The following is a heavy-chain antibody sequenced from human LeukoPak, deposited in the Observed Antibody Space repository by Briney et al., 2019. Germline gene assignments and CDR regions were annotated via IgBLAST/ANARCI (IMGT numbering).Heavy chain of an antibody. J-gene: IGHJ6*03. CDR1: GGSISSSNW. D-gene: IGHD3-10*01. V-gene: IGHV4-4*02. CDR2: IYHSGST. CDR3: AREGTGEGILWFGEGIYYYYYYMDV. Sequence: PSETLSLTCAVSGGSISSSNWWSWVRQPPGKGLEWIGEIYHSGSTNYNPSLKSRVTISVDKSKNQFSLKLSSVTAADTAVYYCAREGTGEGILWFGEGIYYYYYYMDVWGKGTTVTISS.